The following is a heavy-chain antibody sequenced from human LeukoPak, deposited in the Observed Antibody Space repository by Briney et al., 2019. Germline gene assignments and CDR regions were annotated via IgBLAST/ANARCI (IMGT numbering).Heavy chain of an antibody. D-gene: IGHD6-13*01. J-gene: IGHJ4*02. CDR1: GFTFSSYW. CDR3: ARDNHPSRVSIAAAGTFDY. V-gene: IGHV3-7*01. CDR2: IKQDGSEK. Sequence: GGSLRLSCAASGFTFSSYWMSWVRQAPGKGLEWVANIKQDGSEKYYVDSVKGRFTISRDNAKNSLYLQMNSLRAEDTAVYYCARDNHPSRVSIAAAGTFDYWGQGTLVTVSS.